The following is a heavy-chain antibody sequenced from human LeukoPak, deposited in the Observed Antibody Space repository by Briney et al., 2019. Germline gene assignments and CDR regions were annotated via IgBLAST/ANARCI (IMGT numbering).Heavy chain of an antibody. CDR1: GGSISSGSYY. CDR2: IYTSGST. Sequence: PSQTLSLTCTVSGGSISSGSYYWSWIRQPAGKGLEWIGRIYTSGSTNYNPSLKSRVTISVDTSKNQFSLKLSSVTAADTAVYYCARGPARGYCSSTSCYYYGMDVWGQGTTVTVPS. CDR3: ARGPARGYCSSTSCYYYGMDV. D-gene: IGHD2-2*01. V-gene: IGHV4-61*02. J-gene: IGHJ6*02.